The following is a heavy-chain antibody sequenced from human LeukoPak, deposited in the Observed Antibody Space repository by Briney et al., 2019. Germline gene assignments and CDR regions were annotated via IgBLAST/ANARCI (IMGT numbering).Heavy chain of an antibody. CDR1: GASISSYY. CDR3: ARARDGHINNWFDP. J-gene: IGHJ5*02. CDR2: IYTSGST. Sequence: KPSETLSLTCTVSGASISSYYWSWIRQPAGKGLEWIGRIYTSGSTNYNPSLKSRVTMSVDTSKNQFSLKLSSVTAADTAVYYCARARDGHINNWFDPWGQGTLVTVSS. V-gene: IGHV4-4*07. D-gene: IGHD5-24*01.